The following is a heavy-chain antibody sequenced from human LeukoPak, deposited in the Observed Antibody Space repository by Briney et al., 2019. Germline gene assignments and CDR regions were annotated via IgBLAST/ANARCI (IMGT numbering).Heavy chain of an antibody. Sequence: SETLSLTCAVYGGSFSGYYWSWIRQPPRKGLEWIGEINHSGSTNYNPSLKSRVTISVDTSKNQFSLKLSSVTAADTAVHYCARRSAVAGYCYFDLWGRGTLVTVSS. CDR2: INHSGST. CDR1: GGSFSGYY. D-gene: IGHD6-19*01. CDR3: ARRSAVAGYCYFDL. J-gene: IGHJ2*01. V-gene: IGHV4-34*01.